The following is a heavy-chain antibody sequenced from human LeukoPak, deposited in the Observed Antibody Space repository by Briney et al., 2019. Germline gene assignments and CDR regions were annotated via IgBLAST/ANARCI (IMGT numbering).Heavy chain of an antibody. V-gene: IGHV4-59*01. CDR1: GGSISSYY. Sequence: SETLSLTCTVSGGSISSYYWSWLRQPPGKGLEWIGYIYYSGSTNYNPSLKSRVTISVDTSKNQFYLKLSSVTAADTAVYYCARVGDYGDHYFDYWGQGTLVTVSS. D-gene: IGHD4-17*01. CDR2: IYYSGST. CDR3: ARVGDYGDHYFDY. J-gene: IGHJ4*02.